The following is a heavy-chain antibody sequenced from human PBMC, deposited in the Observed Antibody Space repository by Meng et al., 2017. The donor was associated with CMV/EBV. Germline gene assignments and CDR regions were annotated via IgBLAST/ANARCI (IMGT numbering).Heavy chain of an antibody. Sequence: WAGSGVTLRKDGRHWVSQAPGKGLEGVAVIWYDGSNKYYAESVKGRFTISRDNSKNTLYLQMNSLRVEDTAVYYCAKDSSSSVHSCVQGTLVTVSS. CDR1: GVTLRKDG. CDR2: IWYDGSNK. J-gene: IGHJ4*02. V-gene: IGHV3-33*06. D-gene: IGHD6-6*01. CDR3: AKDSSSSVHS.